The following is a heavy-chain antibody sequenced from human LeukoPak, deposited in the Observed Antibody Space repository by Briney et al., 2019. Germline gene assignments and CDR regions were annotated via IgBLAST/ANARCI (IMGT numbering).Heavy chain of an antibody. Sequence: QPGRSLRLSCAASGFTFDDYAMHWVRQAPGKGLEWVSGISWNSGSIGYADSVKGRFTISRDNAKNSLYLQMNSLRAEDTALYYCAKDKDYGSGTLDYYGMDVWGQGTTVTVSS. V-gene: IGHV3-9*01. CDR3: AKDKDYGSGTLDYYGMDV. J-gene: IGHJ6*02. CDR1: GFTFDDYA. D-gene: IGHD3-16*01. CDR2: ISWNSGSI.